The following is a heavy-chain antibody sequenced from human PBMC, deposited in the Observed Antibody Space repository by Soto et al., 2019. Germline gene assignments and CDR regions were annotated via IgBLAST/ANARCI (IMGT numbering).Heavy chain of an antibody. CDR3: ARDATEGDWFDP. Sequence: SETLSLTCAVSSGSISSSNWWSWVRQPPGKGLERIGEIYHSGSTNYNPSLKSRVTISVDKSKNQFSLKLSSVTAADTAVYYCARDATEGDWFDPWGQGTLVTVSS. J-gene: IGHJ5*02. CDR1: SGSISSSNW. D-gene: IGHD1-1*01. CDR2: IYHSGST. V-gene: IGHV4-4*02.